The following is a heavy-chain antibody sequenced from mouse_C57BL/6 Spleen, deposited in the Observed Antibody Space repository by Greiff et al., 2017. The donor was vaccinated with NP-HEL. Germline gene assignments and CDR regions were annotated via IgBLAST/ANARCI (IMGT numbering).Heavy chain of an antibody. D-gene: IGHD1-1*01. Sequence: QVQLKQPGAELVKPGASVKLSCKASGYTFTSYWMQWVKQRPGQGLEWIGEIDPSDSYTNYNQKFKGKATLTVDTSSSTAYMQLSSLTSEDSAVYYCARDYWDYGSRPSWFAYWGQGTLVTVSA. CDR2: IDPSDSYT. J-gene: IGHJ3*01. CDR3: ARDYWDYGSRPSWFAY. V-gene: IGHV1-50*01. CDR1: GYTFTSYW.